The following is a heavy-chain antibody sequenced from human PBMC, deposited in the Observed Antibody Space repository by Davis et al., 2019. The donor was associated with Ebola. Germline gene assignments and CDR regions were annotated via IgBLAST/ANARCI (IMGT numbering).Heavy chain of an antibody. D-gene: IGHD4-17*01. CDR1: GYTFTSYY. J-gene: IGHJ3*02. V-gene: IGHV1-46*01. Sequence: ASVKVSCKASGYTFTSYYMHWVRQAPGQGLEWMGIINPSGGSTSYAQKFQGRVTMTRDTSTSTVYMELSSLRSEDTAVYYCARDWADYGDYTRAFDIWGQGTMVTVSS. CDR3: ARDWADYGDYTRAFDI. CDR2: INPSGGST.